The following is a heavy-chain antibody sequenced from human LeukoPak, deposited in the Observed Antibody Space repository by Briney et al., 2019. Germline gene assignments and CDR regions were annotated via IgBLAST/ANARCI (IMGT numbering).Heavy chain of an antibody. CDR2: IYSGGST. V-gene: IGHV3-66*01. CDR1: GFTVSSNY. D-gene: IGHD6-13*01. J-gene: IGHJ4*02. Sequence: EGSLRLSCAASGFTVSSNYMSWVRQAPGKGLEWVSVIYSGGSTYYADSVKGRFTISRDNSKNTLYLQMNSLRAEDTAVYYCARDHSSWEGYFDYWGQGTLVTVSS. CDR3: ARDHSSWEGYFDY.